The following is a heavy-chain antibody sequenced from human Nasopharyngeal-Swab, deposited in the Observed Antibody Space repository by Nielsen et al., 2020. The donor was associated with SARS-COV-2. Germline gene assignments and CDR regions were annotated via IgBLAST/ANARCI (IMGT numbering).Heavy chain of an antibody. CDR3: ASLLTYYDFWSGYLNYCYMDV. CDR2: IYHSGST. D-gene: IGHD3-3*01. Sequence: VRQMPGKGLEWIGEIYHSGSTNYNPSLKSRVTISVDNSKNQFSLSLSSVTAADTAVYYCASLLTYYDFWSGYLNYCYMDVWGKGTTVTVSS. V-gene: IGHV4-4*02. J-gene: IGHJ6*03.